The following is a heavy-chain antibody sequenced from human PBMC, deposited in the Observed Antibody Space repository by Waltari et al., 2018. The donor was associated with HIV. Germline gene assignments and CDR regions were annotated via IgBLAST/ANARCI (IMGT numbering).Heavy chain of an antibody. J-gene: IGHJ4*02. CDR1: GGTFSSYT. Sequence: VQLVQSGAEVKKPGSSVKVSCKASGGTFSSYTIRWVRQAPGQGLKWMRRISPLLGIANYSQQFQGRVTITADKSTSTAYMELRSLRSEDKAVYYCARENYYDSSGPLLDYWGQGTLVTVSS. CDR3: ARENYYDSSGPLLDY. D-gene: IGHD3-22*01. V-gene: IGHV1-69*08. CDR2: ISPLLGIA.